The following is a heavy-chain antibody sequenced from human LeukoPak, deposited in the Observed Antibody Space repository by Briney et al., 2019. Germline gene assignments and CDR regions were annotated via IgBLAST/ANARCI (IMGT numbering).Heavy chain of an antibody. CDR2: IIPIFGTA. Sequence: SVKVSCKASGGSFSSYAISWVRQAPGQGLEWMGGIIPIFGTANYAQKFQGRVTITADKSTSTAYMELSSLRSEDTAVYYCARETPAPTHNWFDPWGQGTLVTVSS. CDR3: ARETPAPTHNWFDP. J-gene: IGHJ5*02. V-gene: IGHV1-69*06. CDR1: GGSFSSYA. D-gene: IGHD2-15*01.